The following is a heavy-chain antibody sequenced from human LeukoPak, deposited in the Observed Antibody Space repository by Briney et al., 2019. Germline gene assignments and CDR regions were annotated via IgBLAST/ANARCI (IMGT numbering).Heavy chain of an antibody. CDR2: ISSSGSTI. Sequence: GGSLRLSCAASGFTFSTYELNWVRQATGKGLEWVSYISSSGSTIYYADSVKGRFTISRDNAKNSLYLQMNSLRAEDTAIYYCARDGDLTQAVPFDYWGQGTLVTVSS. V-gene: IGHV3-48*03. CDR1: GFTFSTYE. CDR3: ARDGDLTQAVPFDY. D-gene: IGHD7-27*01. J-gene: IGHJ4*02.